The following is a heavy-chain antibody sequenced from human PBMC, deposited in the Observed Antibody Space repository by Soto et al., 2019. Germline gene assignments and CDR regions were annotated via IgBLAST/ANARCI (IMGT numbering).Heavy chain of an antibody. CDR3: AGTYCNGGSCKWFDY. CDR1: GGSISSSSYY. CDR2: ISYSGST. J-gene: IGHJ4*02. D-gene: IGHD2-15*01. Sequence: QLQLQQSGPGLVKPSETLSLTCTVSGGSISSSSYYWGWIRQPPGKELEWIGSISYSGSTYYNPSLKSRVTISVDTSKNQFSLKLNSVTAADTAVYYCAGTYCNGGSCKWFDYWGQGTLVTVSS. V-gene: IGHV4-39*01.